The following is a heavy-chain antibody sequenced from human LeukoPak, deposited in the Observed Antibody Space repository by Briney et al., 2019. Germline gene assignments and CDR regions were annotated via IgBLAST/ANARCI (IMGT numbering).Heavy chain of an antibody. CDR3: ATKKTLLGSLNAFDI. V-gene: IGHV3-48*03. CDR1: GFTFSSYD. J-gene: IGHJ3*02. CDR2: IGSSGSNI. D-gene: IGHD3-3*01. Sequence: GGSLRLSCAASGFTFSSYDITWVRQAPGKGLEWVSYIGSSGSNIYYIDSVKGRFTISRDNAKSLVFLQVSSLRAEDTAVYYCATKKTLLGSLNAFDIWGQGTMVTVSS.